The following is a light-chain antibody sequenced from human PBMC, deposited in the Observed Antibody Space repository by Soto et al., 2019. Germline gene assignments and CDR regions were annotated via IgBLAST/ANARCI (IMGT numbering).Light chain of an antibody. Sequence: QSALTQPPSASGSPGQSVTISCTGTSSDVGTCIYVSWYQHHPGTAPKLLIYDASKRPSGVPDRFSGSKSGDSASLTVSGLQAEDEADYYCGSYAGGNSDDVFGTGTKLTVL. V-gene: IGLV2-8*01. CDR1: SSDVGTCIY. CDR2: DAS. CDR3: GSYAGGNSDDV. J-gene: IGLJ2*01.